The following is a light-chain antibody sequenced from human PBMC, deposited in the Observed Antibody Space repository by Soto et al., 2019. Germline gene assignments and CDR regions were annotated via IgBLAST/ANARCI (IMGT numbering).Light chain of an antibody. CDR1: QSVRNN. V-gene: IGKV3-15*01. CDR3: QQYNDWPPIT. Sequence: EIMMTQSPATLSVSPGESATLSCRASQSVRNNLAWYQHKPGQAPRLLIYYASTRATGIPARFSGSGSGTTFTLTISTLQSEDFALYYCQQYNDWPPITFGQGTRLEIK. J-gene: IGKJ5*01. CDR2: YAS.